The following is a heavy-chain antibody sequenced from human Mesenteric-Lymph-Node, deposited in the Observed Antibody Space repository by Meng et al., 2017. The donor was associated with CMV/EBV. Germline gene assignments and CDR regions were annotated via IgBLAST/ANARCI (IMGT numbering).Heavy chain of an antibody. Sequence: QLRGPGPAQVKPSCTLSLTCTVSGDSISSFYYWGWIRQPPGRGLEWIGSVHYTGSTYYSPSLKSRVTVSVDTSKNQFSLRLTSVTAADTAVYYCARPFPSWQSPRLDPFGAWGQGTLVTVSS. CDR3: ARPFPSWQSPRLDPFGA. D-gene: IGHD6-19*01. J-gene: IGHJ5*02. V-gene: IGHV4-39*01. CDR2: VHYTGST. CDR1: GDSISSFYY.